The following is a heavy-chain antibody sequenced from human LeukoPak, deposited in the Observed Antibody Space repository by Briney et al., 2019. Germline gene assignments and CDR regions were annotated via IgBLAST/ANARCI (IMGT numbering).Heavy chain of an antibody. CDR2: IYTSGST. J-gene: IGHJ4*02. Sequence: ASETLSLTCTVSGGSISSGSDFWSWIRQPAGKGLEWIGRIYTSGSTNYNPSLKSRATISVDTSKNQFSLKLSSVTAADTAVYYCATRVAMVDYWGQGTLVTVSS. V-gene: IGHV4-61*02. D-gene: IGHD5-12*01. CDR3: ATRVAMVDY. CDR1: GGSISSGSDF.